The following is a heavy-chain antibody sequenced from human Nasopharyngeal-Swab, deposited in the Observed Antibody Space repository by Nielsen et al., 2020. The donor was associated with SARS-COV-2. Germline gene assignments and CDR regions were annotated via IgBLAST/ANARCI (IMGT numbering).Heavy chain of an antibody. V-gene: IGHV4-59*11. CDR1: GVSITSQY. J-gene: IGHJ5*02. Sequence: SETLSLTCAVSGVSITSQYWSWIRQLPGKGLEWIGYISHNSGTSYNPSLKSRVTTFMDTSKNQFSLRLTSVTAADTAVYYCAKEGATGWFDPCGQGTLVTVSS. CDR2: ISHNSGT. CDR3: AKEGATGWFDP.